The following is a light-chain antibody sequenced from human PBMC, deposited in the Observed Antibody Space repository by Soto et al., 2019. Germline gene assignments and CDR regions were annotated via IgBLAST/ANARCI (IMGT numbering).Light chain of an antibody. CDR1: SSDVGGYDY. Sequence: QSALTQPASMSGSPGQSITISCTGTSSDVGGYDYVSWYQQHPGKAPKLVIYNVSNRPSGISNRFSGSKSGNTASLTISGLQAEDEADYYCSSYTSISTVVFGGGTKLTVL. V-gene: IGLV2-14*03. J-gene: IGLJ2*01. CDR2: NVS. CDR3: SSYTSISTVV.